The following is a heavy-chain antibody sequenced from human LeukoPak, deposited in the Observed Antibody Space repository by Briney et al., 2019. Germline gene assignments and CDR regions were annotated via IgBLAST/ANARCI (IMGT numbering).Heavy chain of an antibody. J-gene: IGHJ4*02. CDR3: ARETPDTAMVYFDY. D-gene: IGHD5-18*01. Sequence: GGSLRLSCAASGFTFSSYSMNWVRQAPGKGLEWVSYISSSSSTIYYADSVKGRFTISRDNAKNSLYLQMNSLRAEDTAVYYCARETPDTAMVYFDYWGQGTLVTVSS. V-gene: IGHV3-48*04. CDR2: ISSSSSTI. CDR1: GFTFSSYS.